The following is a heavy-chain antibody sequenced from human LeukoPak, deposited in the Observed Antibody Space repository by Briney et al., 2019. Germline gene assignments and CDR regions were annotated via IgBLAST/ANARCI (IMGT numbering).Heavy chain of an antibody. D-gene: IGHD3-3*01. J-gene: IGHJ4*02. CDR1: GYTFTSYG. CDR2: ISTYNGNT. V-gene: IGHV1-18*01. Sequence: ASVRVSCKASGYTFTSYGISWVRQAPGQGLEWMGWISTYNGNTNYARKLQGRATMTTDTSTSTAYMELRSLRSDDTAVYYCAREKLIFGVVTPYFDYWGQGTLVTVSS. CDR3: AREKLIFGVVTPYFDY.